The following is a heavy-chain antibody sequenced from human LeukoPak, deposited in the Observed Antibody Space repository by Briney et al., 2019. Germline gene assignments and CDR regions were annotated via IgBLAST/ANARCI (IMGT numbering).Heavy chain of an antibody. CDR3: ATGYYEPFAT. Sequence: SETLSLTCSVSGASLSSYYWDWLRQSPGKGLEWIGYISDTGKTDSNPSLKSRVNISLDKSKKQFSLRLRSVTAADSALYYCATGYYEPFATCGPGILVTVSS. J-gene: IGHJ5*02. V-gene: IGHV4-59*01. CDR1: GASLSSYY. CDR2: ISDTGKT. D-gene: IGHD3-22*01.